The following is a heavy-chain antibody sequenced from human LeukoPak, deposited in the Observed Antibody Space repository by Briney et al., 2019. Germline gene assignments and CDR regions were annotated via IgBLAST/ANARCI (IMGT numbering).Heavy chain of an antibody. V-gene: IGHV4-34*01. D-gene: IGHD3-10*01. CDR2: INHSGST. CDR1: GGSFSGYY. CDR3: AREPFVKRVRGVIRWFDP. J-gene: IGHJ5*02. Sequence: SETLSLTCAVHGGSFSGYYWSWIRQPPGKGLEWIGEINHSGSTNYNPSLKSRVTMSVDTSKNQFSLKLSSVTAADTAVYYCAREPFVKRVRGVIRWFDPWGQGTLVTVSS.